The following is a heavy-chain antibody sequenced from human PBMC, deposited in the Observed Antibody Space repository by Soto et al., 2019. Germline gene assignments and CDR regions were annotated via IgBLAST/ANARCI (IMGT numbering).Heavy chain of an antibody. D-gene: IGHD3-22*01. CDR2: ISSSSSTI. CDR3: ARDYYDSSGYSAPFDY. CDR1: GFTFSSYS. J-gene: IGHJ4*02. V-gene: IGHV3-48*01. Sequence: GGSLRLSCAASGFTFSSYSMNWVRQAPGKGLEWVSYISSSSSTIYYADAVKGRFTISRDNAKNSLYLQMNSLRAEDTAVYYCARDYYDSSGYSAPFDYWGQGTLVTVSS.